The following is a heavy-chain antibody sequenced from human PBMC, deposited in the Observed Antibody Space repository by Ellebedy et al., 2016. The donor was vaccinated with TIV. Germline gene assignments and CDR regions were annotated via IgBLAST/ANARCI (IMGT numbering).Heavy chain of an antibody. CDR2: INWSGGST. CDR1: GFTLADHG. V-gene: IGHV3-20*03. CDR3: ARGYSYGGFYYGMEV. D-gene: IGHD1-26*01. Sequence: GGSLRLXXSVSGFTLADHGMSWVRQVPGKGLEWVSGINWSGGSTGYADSVQGRFTIYKGNAKNSVYLEMNSLRVEDTALYYCARGYSYGGFYYGMEVWGQGTTVIVSS. J-gene: IGHJ6*02.